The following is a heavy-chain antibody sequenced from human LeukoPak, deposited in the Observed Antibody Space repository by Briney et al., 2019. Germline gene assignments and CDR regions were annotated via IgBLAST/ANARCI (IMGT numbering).Heavy chain of an antibody. D-gene: IGHD3-9*01. CDR2: IYTSGST. CDR1: GGSISSGSYY. Sequence: SQTLSLTCTVSGGSISSGSYYWSWIRQPAGKGLEWIGRIYTSGSTNYNPSLKSRVTISVDTSKNQFSLKLSSVTAADTAAYYCARSSRYFDWLSPRGWFDPWGQGTLVTVSS. V-gene: IGHV4-61*02. CDR3: ARSSRYFDWLSPRGWFDP. J-gene: IGHJ5*02.